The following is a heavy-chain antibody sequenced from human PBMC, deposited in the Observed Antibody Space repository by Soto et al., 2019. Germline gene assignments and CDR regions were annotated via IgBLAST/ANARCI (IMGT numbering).Heavy chain of an antibody. CDR3: ASQIQYNWNQYYFDY. J-gene: IGHJ4*02. V-gene: IGHV3-53*01. Sequence: PGGSLRLSCAASGFTVSSNYMSWVRQAPGKGLEWVSVIYSCGSTYYADSVKGRFTISRDNSKNTLYPQMNSLRAEDTAVYYCASQIQYNWNQYYFDYWGQGTLVTAPQ. CDR2: IYSCGST. D-gene: IGHD1-20*01. CDR1: GFTVSSNY.